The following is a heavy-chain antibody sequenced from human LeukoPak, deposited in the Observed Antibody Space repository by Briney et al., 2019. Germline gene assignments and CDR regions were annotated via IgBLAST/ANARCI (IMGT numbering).Heavy chain of an antibody. Sequence: ASVKVSCKASGYTFTSYGISWVRQAPRQGLEWMGWISSYNGNTNFAQKLQGRVTMTTDTSTSTAYMELRSLTSDDTAVYYCARGREPPYDYWGQGTLVTVSS. CDR3: ARGREPPYDY. CDR2: ISSYNGNT. V-gene: IGHV1-18*01. D-gene: IGHD1-26*01. CDR1: GYTFTSYG. J-gene: IGHJ4*02.